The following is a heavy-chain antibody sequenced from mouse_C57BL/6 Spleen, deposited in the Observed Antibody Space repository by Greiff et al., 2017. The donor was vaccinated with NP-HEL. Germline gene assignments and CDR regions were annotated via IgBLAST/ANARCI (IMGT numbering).Heavy chain of an antibody. CDR1: GYAFSSSW. D-gene: IGHD1-1*01. V-gene: IGHV1-82*01. J-gene: IGHJ3*01. Sequence: VQLVESGPELVKPGASVKISCKASGYAFSSSWMNWVKQRPGKGLEWIGRIYPGDGDTNYTGKFKGKATLTADKSSSTAYMQRMSLTSEDSAVYFCARPYYYGSSPAWFAYWGQGTLVTVSA. CDR3: ARPYYYGSSPAWFAY. CDR2: IYPGDGDT.